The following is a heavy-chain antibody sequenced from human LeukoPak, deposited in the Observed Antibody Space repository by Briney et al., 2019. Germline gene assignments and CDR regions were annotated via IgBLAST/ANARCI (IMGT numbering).Heavy chain of an antibody. D-gene: IGHD6-13*01. Sequence: GGSLRLSCAASGFTFSSYAMAWFRQAPGKGLEWVSALSGGGGSTYYADSVKGRFAISRDNSKNTLYLQMTSLRAEDTAVYYCAKDFDSSSWYRGFFDYWGQGSLVSVSS. CDR3: AKDFDSSSWYRGFFDY. CDR1: GFTFSSYA. V-gene: IGHV3-23*01. J-gene: IGHJ4*02. CDR2: LSGGGGST.